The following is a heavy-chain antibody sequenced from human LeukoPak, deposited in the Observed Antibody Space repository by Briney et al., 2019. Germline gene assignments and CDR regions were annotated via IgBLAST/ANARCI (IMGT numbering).Heavy chain of an antibody. CDR1: GYSISSGYY. Sequence: SETLSLTCTVSGYSISSGYYWGWIRQPPGKGLGWIGIIYHSGSTYSNPSLMSRVTISVDTSKQQFSLKLSSVTAADTAVYYCARDFPLYYDFWSGYQNWFDPWGQGTLVTVYS. J-gene: IGHJ5*02. V-gene: IGHV4-38-2*02. CDR3: ARDFPLYYDFWSGYQNWFDP. D-gene: IGHD3-3*01. CDR2: IYHSGST.